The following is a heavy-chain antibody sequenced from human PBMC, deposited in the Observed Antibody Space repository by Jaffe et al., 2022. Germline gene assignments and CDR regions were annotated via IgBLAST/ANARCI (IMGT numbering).Heavy chain of an antibody. V-gene: IGHV4-61*02. Sequence: QVQLQESGPGLVKPSQTLSLTCTVSGGSISSGSYYWSWIRQPAGKGLEWIGRIYTSGSTNYNPSLKSRVTISVDTSKNQFSLKLSSVTAADTAVYYCARSRITMIEPWGYMDVWGKGTTVTVSS. D-gene: IGHD3-22*01. J-gene: IGHJ6*03. CDR1: GGSISSGSYY. CDR3: ARSRITMIEPWGYMDV. CDR2: IYTSGST.